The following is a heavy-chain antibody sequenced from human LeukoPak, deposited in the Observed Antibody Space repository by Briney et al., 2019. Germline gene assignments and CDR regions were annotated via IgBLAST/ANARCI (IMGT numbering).Heavy chain of an antibody. CDR2: IYYSGST. D-gene: IGHD2/OR15-2a*01. V-gene: IGHV4-59*12. J-gene: IGHJ4*02. CDR1: GGSISSYY. Sequence: SETLSLTCTVSGGSISSYYWSWIRQPPGKGLEWIGYIYYSGSTNYNPSLKSRVTISVDTSKNQFSQKLSSVTAADTAVYYCARAIPSMTPLDYWGQGTLVTVSS. CDR3: ARAIPSMTPLDY.